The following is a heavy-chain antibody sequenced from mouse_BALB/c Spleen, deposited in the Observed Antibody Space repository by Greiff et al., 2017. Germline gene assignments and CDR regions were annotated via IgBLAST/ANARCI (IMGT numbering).Heavy chain of an antibody. CDR2: ISYSGST. CDR1: GYSITSDYA. Sequence: EVKLMESGPGLVKPSQSLSLTCTVTGYSITSDYAWNWIRQFPGNKLEWMGYISYSGSTSYNPSLKSRISITRDTSKNQFFLQLNSVTTEDTATYYCAVVAHWYFDVWGAGTTVTVSS. J-gene: IGHJ1*01. CDR3: AVVAHWYFDV. D-gene: IGHD1-1*01. V-gene: IGHV3-2*02.